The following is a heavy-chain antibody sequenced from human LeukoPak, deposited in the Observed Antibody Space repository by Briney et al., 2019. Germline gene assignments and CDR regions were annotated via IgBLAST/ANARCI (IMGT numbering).Heavy chain of an antibody. Sequence: TSQTLSLTCTDSGGSISSGGYYWSWIRQHPGKGLEWIGYIYYSGSTYYNPSLKSRVTISVDTSKNQFSLKLSSVTAADTAVYYCARAGPSPPYDILTHGVDPWGQGTLVTVSS. CDR2: IYYSGST. D-gene: IGHD3-9*01. CDR1: GGSISSGGYY. CDR3: ARAGPSPPYDILTHGVDP. J-gene: IGHJ5*02. V-gene: IGHV4-31*03.